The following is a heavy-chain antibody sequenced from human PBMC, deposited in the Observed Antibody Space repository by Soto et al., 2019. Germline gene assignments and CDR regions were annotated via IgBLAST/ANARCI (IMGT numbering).Heavy chain of an antibody. Sequence: QVQLQESGPGLVKPSQTLSLTCTVSGGSISSGGYYWSWIRQHPGKGLEWIGYIYYSGSTYYNPSLKSRVTISVDTSKNQFSLKLSSVTAADTGVYYCARRLALTGYWGEYFDYWGQGTLVTVSS. J-gene: IGHJ4*02. V-gene: IGHV4-31*03. CDR3: ARRLALTGYWGEYFDY. CDR1: GGSISSGGYY. D-gene: IGHD3-9*01. CDR2: IYYSGST.